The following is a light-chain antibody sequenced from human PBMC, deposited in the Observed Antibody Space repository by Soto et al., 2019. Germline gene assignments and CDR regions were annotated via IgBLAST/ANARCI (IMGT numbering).Light chain of an antibody. CDR2: DSS. J-gene: IGKJ2*01. V-gene: IGKV1-9*01. CDR3: QQLRHYPYT. CDR1: YDISSS. Sequence: DIQLTQSPSFLSASVEDRVTISCRASYDISSSLAWYQQEPGKPPKLLIYDSSTLQTGVPSRFTSSGSERKFTLTISGLQFGDFSTYFCQQLRHYPYTFGPGTKLDI.